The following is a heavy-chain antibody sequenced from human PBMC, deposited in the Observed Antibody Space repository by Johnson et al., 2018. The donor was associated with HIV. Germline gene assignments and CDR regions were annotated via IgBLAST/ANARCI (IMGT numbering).Heavy chain of an antibody. D-gene: IGHD2-21*01. J-gene: IGHJ3*02. Sequence: SLRLSCAASVFTFSSYAMHWVRQAPRKGLEWVAVISYDGSNKYYADSVKGRFTISRDNSKNTLYLQMNSLRAEDTAVYYCARDAILSPGAFDIWGQGTMVTVSS. CDR3: ARDAILSPGAFDI. CDR1: VFTFSSYA. V-gene: IGHV3-30-3*01. CDR2: ISYDGSNK.